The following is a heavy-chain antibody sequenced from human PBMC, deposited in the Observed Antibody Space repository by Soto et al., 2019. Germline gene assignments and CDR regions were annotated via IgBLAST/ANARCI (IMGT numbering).Heavy chain of an antibody. CDR1: GFTFSSYA. Sequence: EVQLLESGGGLVQPGGSLRLSCAASGFTFSSYAMSWVRQAPGKGLEWVSAISGSGGSTYYADSVKGRFTISRDNSKNTLGLQMNSLRAEDTAVYYCAKVVGRGQYGSSYTGFDFGGQVTMVIVSS. J-gene: IGHJ3*01. CDR2: ISGSGGST. V-gene: IGHV3-23*01. CDR3: AKVVGRGQYGSSYTGFDF. D-gene: IGHD6-6*01.